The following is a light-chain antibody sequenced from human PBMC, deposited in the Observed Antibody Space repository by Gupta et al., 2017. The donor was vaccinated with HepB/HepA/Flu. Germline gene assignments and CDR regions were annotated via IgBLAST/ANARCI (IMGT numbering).Light chain of an antibody. CDR1: QGIRND. J-gene: IGKJ1*01. Sequence: AIQMTQYPSSLSASVGDRVTITCRASQGIRNDLGWYQQKPGKAPKLLIYAASGLQSGVPSRFSGSGSGTDFILTISSLQPEDFATFYCLQDYSFPRTFGQGTKVEIK. CDR3: LQDYSFPRT. V-gene: IGKV1-6*01. CDR2: AAS.